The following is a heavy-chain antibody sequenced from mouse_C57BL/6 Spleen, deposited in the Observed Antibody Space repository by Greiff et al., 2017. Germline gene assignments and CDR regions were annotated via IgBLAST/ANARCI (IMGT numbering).Heavy chain of an antibody. D-gene: IGHD2-13*01. Sequence: VQLQQSGPELVKPGASVKISCKASGYTFTDYYMNWVKQSHGKSLEWIGDINPNNGGTSYNQKFKGKATLTVDKSSSTAYMELRSLTSEDSAVYYCARFDYAGYFDVWGTGTTVTVSS. CDR1: GYTFTDYY. V-gene: IGHV1-26*01. J-gene: IGHJ1*03. CDR2: INPNNGGT. CDR3: ARFDYAGYFDV.